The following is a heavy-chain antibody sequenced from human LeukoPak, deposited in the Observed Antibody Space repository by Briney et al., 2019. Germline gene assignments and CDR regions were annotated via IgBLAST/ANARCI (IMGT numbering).Heavy chain of an antibody. CDR1: GFIFSSYA. J-gene: IGHJ4*02. V-gene: IGHV3-23*01. Sequence: GGSLRLSCAASGFIFSSYAMSWVRQTPGKGLEWVARISESGGRTYYADSVKGRFTISRDNSKNTLYLQMNSLRAEDTAVYYCAKDRGSSWYGTSDHWGQGTLVTASS. CDR3: AKDRGSSWYGTSDH. D-gene: IGHD6-13*01. CDR2: ISESGGRT.